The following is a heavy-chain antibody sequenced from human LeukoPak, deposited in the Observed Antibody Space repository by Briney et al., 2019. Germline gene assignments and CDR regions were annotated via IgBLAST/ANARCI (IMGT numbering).Heavy chain of an antibody. Sequence: GSLRLSCAASGFTFSNAWMSWVRQPPGKGLEWIGSIYFGGSTYSNPSLKSRVTISVDTSKNQFSLKLSSVTAADTAVYYCARSTGSTMFIDYWGQGTLVTVSS. CDR2: IYFGGST. D-gene: IGHD3-10*02. CDR3: ARSTGSTMFIDY. CDR1: GFTFSNAW. J-gene: IGHJ4*02. V-gene: IGHV4-38-2*01.